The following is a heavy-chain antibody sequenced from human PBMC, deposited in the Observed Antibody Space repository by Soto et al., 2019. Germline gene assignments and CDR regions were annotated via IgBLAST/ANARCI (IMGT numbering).Heavy chain of an antibody. D-gene: IGHD3-16*02. V-gene: IGHV6-1*01. J-gene: IGHJ5*02. CDR2: TYYRSKWYN. CDR3: ARGELSSWYVGWFDP. CDR1: GDSVSSNSAA. Sequence: SPTLSLTCAISGDSVSSNSAAWNWIRQSPSRGLEWLGRTYYRSKWYNDYAVSVKSRITINPDTSKNQFSLQLNSVTPEDTAVYYCARGELSSWYVGWFDPWGQGTLVTVSS.